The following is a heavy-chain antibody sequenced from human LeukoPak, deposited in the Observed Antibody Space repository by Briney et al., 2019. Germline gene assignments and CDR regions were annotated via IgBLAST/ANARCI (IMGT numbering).Heavy chain of an antibody. J-gene: IGHJ6*02. CDR1: GGSISSGDYY. CDR2: IYYSGST. Sequence: SETLSLTCTVSGGSISSGDYYWSWIRQPPGRGPEWIGYIYYSGSTYYNPSLNSRVTLSVDTSRNHFSLKLNSVTAADTAVFYCARVRSGSRYGMDVWGQGTTVTVSS. D-gene: IGHD3-10*01. V-gene: IGHV4-30-4*01. CDR3: ARVRSGSRYGMDV.